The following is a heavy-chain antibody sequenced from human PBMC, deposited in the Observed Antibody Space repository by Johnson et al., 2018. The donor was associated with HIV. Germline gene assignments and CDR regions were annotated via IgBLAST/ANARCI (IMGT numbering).Heavy chain of an antibody. CDR2: INNDGGST. V-gene: IGHV3-74*01. CDR3: AREGPSERAGFDI. Sequence: VQSVESGGGLVQPGGSLRLSCAVSGFTFNTYWMHLVRQAPGKGLVWVARINNDGGSTSYVDSVKGRLTISRDNAKNTLYLQMNSLRADDTAVYFCAREGPSERAGFDIWGQGTMVTVSS. J-gene: IGHJ3*02. CDR1: GFTFNTYW.